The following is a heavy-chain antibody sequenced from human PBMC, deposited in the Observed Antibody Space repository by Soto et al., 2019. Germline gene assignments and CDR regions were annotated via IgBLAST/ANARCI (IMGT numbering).Heavy chain of an antibody. Sequence: EVQLLESGGGLVQPGGSLRLSCAASGFTFSSYAMSWVRQAPGKGLEWVSAISGSGGSTYYADSVKGRFTISRDNSKNTLYLPMNSLRAEDTAVYYGAKEWGGSGWYSVDYWGQRTLVTFSS. CDR1: GFTFSSYA. CDR3: AKEWGGSGWYSVDY. J-gene: IGHJ4*02. D-gene: IGHD6-19*01. CDR2: ISGSGGST. V-gene: IGHV3-23*01.